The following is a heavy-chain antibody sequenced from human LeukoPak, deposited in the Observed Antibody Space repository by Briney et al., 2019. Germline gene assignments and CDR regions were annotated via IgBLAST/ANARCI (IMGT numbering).Heavy chain of an antibody. CDR3: AREIVAGTFDS. CDR2: IGSSDNRI. D-gene: IGHD6-19*01. CDR1: GFTLNDYY. J-gene: IGHJ4*02. Sequence: GGSLRLSCAASGFTLNDYYMSWIRQAPGKGLECVSDIGSSDNRISYADSVKGRFTISRDIAKNSLYLQVNSLRAEDTAVYYCAREIVAGTFDSWGQGTLVTVSS. V-gene: IGHV3-11*01.